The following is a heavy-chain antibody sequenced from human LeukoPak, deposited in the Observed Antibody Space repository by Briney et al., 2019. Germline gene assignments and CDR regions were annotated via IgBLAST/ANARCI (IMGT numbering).Heavy chain of an antibody. D-gene: IGHD3-22*01. Sequence: SETLSLTCTVSGGSISSSSYYWGWIRQPPGKGLEWIGSIYYSGSTNYNPSLKSRVTISVDTSKNQFSLKLSSVTAADTAVYYCTRGSIAYYYMDVWGKGTTVTISS. CDR3: TRGSIAYYYMDV. V-gene: IGHV4-39*07. CDR2: IYYSGST. J-gene: IGHJ6*03. CDR1: GGSISSSSYY.